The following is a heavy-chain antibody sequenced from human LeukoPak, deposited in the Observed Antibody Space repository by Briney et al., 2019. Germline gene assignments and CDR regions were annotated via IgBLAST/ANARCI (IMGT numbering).Heavy chain of an antibody. Sequence: PGGSLRLSCAASGFTVSSNYMSWVRQAPGKGLEWVSVSYSDGSTFYADSVKGRFTISRDNSKNTLYLQMNSLRAEDTAVYYCATYSSSWIDAFDIWGQGTMVTVSS. CDR3: ATYSSSWIDAFDI. V-gene: IGHV3-53*01. CDR1: GFTVSSNY. CDR2: SYSDGST. D-gene: IGHD6-13*01. J-gene: IGHJ3*02.